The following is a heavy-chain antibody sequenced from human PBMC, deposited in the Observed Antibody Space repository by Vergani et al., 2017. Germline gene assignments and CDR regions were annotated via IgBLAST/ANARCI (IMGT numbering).Heavy chain of an antibody. D-gene: IGHD2-21*01. CDR1: GYIFKNYY. V-gene: IGHV1-46*02. CDR3: ARSIGYCAVATCRAYYYDH. CDR2: LNPTTGHT. Sequence: VQLVQSGAEVRKPGASVTVSCTASGYIFKNYYIHWLRQAPGQAFEWMGILNPTTGHTTSAQKFMGRVDRTRDPSTDTSTRTVQMTLSSLRSEDTAVYYCARSIGYCAVATCRAYYYDHWGQGTRVTVSS. J-gene: IGHJ5*02.